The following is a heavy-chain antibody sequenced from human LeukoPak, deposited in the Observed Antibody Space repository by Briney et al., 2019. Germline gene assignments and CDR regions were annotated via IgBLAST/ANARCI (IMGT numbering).Heavy chain of an antibody. CDR2: IRYDGGNI. D-gene: IGHD3-3*01. Sequence: GGSLRLSCAASGFTFTNYGMHWVRQAPGKGLEWVAFIRYDGGNIYYGDSVKGRFTISRDNSNNTVYLQMNSLRDEDTAVYSCAKDSTDYHDSWIGTPFTYYMDVWGKGTTVTVSS. CDR3: AKDSTDYHDSWIGTPFTYYMDV. J-gene: IGHJ6*03. V-gene: IGHV3-30*02. CDR1: GFTFTNYG.